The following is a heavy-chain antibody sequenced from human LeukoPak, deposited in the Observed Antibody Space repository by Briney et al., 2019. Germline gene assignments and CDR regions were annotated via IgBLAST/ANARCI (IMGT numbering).Heavy chain of an antibody. CDR3: SRQGPSSAGILWDY. CDR2: VYYSGTS. J-gene: IGHJ4*02. V-gene: IGHV4-39*01. Sequence: SETLSLTCTVSGDSVRNGNYYWGWLRQPPEKGLEWIGTVYYSGTSYYGPSLQSRTPMSVDTLKNQFSLNLKSVTVADTAVYYCSRQGPSSAGILWDYWGQGILVTVSS. CDR1: GDSVRNGNYY. D-gene: IGHD3-9*01.